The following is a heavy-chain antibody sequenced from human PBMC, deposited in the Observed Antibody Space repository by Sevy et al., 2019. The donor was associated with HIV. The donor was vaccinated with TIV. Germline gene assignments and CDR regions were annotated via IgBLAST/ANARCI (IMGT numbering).Heavy chain of an antibody. J-gene: IGHJ4*02. CDR1: GFSFTTSGVG. CDR2: IYWDDDK. D-gene: IGHD3-22*01. Sequence: SGPTLVKPTQTLTLTCTFSGFSFTTSGVGVAWIRQSPGKAPEFIAMIYWDDDKRYNSSLQNRVSITKDPSKDQVVLTMDNMGPLDTGTYFCAHRRSRGTIITEFDFWGPGTLVTVSS. CDR3: AHRRSRGTIITEFDF. V-gene: IGHV2-5*02.